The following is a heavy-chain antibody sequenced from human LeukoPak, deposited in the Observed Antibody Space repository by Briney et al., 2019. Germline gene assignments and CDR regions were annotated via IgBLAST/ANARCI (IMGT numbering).Heavy chain of an antibody. D-gene: IGHD5-24*01. CDR1: GFTFISYG. V-gene: IGHV3-30*02. J-gene: IGHJ4*02. CDR2: IRYDGSNK. CDR3: ARVLGMGTRTAF. Sequence: GGSLRLSCAASGFTFISYGMHWVRQAPGKGLEWVAFIRYDGSNKYYTDSVKGRFTISRDNSKNTLFLQMKSLGAEDTAVYYGARVLGMGTRTAFWGQATLVTVPS.